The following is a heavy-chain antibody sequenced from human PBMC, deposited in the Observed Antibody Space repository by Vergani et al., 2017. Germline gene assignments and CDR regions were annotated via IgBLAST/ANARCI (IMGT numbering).Heavy chain of an antibody. V-gene: IGHV4-34*01. Sequence: QVQLQQWGAGLLKPSETLSLTCAVYGGSFSGYYWSWIRQPPGKGLEWIGEINHSGSTNYNPSLESRVTISVDTSKNQFSLKLSSVTAADTAVYYCAREVAARRYYYYYMDVWGKGTTVTVSS. CDR3: AREVAARRYYYYYMDV. CDR2: INHSGST. CDR1: GGSFSGYY. J-gene: IGHJ6*03. D-gene: IGHD6-6*01.